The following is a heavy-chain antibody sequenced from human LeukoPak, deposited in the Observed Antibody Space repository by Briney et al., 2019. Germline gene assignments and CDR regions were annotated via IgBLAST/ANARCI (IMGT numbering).Heavy chain of an antibody. V-gene: IGHV3-53*01. Sequence: GGSLRLSCAASGFTVSSNYMSWVRQAPGKGLEWVSVVYSGGSTYYADSVKGRFTISRDNSKNTLYLQMNSLRAEDTAVYYCAREGRYYYDSSGYYSFFDYWGQGTLVTVSS. J-gene: IGHJ4*02. CDR1: GFTVSSNY. CDR3: AREGRYYYDSSGYYSFFDY. D-gene: IGHD3-22*01. CDR2: VYSGGST.